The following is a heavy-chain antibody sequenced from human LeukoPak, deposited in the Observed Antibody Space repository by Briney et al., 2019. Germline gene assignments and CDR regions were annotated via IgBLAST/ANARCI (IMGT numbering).Heavy chain of an antibody. CDR1: GYTSTRDY. CDR3: ARCGGNWTTATNSFDI. V-gene: IGHV1-46*01. J-gene: IGHJ3*02. CDR2: INPSGGST. Sequence: GASLKIFCKASGYTSTRDYMHRVRQAPGQGVEWMGVINPSGGSTSYAQKFQGRVTMTRDMSTSTVYMELSSLRSEDTAVYYCARCGGNWTTATNSFDIWGQGTMVTVSS. D-gene: IGHD1-1*01.